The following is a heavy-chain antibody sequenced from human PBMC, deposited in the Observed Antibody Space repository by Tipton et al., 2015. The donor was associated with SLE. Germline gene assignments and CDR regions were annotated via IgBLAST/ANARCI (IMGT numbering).Heavy chain of an antibody. CDR3: ARDPYGIVARPGYFDY. D-gene: IGHD6-25*01. J-gene: IGHJ4*02. Sequence: SLRLSCVASGFTFISYSMSWVRQAPGKGLEWVSGIDGGNGGGTHYAESVKGRFIISRDNSKNTAYLQMNSPRAEDTAVYYCARDPYGIVARPGYFDYWGQGTLVTVSS. CDR1: GFTFISYS. V-gene: IGHV3-23*01. CDR2: IDGGNGGGT.